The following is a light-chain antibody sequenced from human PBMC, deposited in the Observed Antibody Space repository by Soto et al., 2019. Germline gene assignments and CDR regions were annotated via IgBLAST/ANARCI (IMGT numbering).Light chain of an antibody. V-gene: IGKV3-15*01. Sequence: EILMTQSPAILSLSPGDRATLSCRASQSVSTNLAWYQQKPGQAPRLLIYGAFNRATGIPDRFSGSGSATDFTLTISRLQSADFALYYCQQYNDWPRTFGQGTKVDIK. CDR3: QQYNDWPRT. CDR1: QSVSTN. CDR2: GAF. J-gene: IGKJ1*01.